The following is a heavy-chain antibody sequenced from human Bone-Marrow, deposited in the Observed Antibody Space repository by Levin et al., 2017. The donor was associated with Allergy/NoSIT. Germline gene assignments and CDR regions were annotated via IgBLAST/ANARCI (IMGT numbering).Heavy chain of an antibody. J-gene: IGHJ4*02. V-gene: IGHV4-4*07. CDR1: GASITGHS. D-gene: IGHD3-16*01. CDR3: AKGLGDAVDSNYFDS. Sequence: SETLSLTCTVSGASITGHSWSWIRQSAEEGLEWIGRISASGVTRYNPSLQSRLTISVDTFSRQSSLKLTSVTAADTAVYYCAKGLGDAVDSNYFDSWGQGTLVTVSS. CDR2: ISASGVT.